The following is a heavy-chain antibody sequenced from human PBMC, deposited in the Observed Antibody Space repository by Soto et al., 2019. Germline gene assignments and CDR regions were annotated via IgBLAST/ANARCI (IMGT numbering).Heavy chain of an antibody. CDR1: GYTFTGYY. CDR2: INPNSGGT. J-gene: IGHJ4*02. Sequence: QVQLVQSGAEVKKPGASVKVSCKASGYTFTGYYMHWVRQAPGQGLEWMGWINPNSGGTNYAQKFQGWVTMTRDTSISTAYMELSRLRSDDTAVYYCARGVLKYSSGWYAFDYWGQGTLVTVSS. CDR3: ARGVLKYSSGWYAFDY. V-gene: IGHV1-2*04. D-gene: IGHD6-19*01.